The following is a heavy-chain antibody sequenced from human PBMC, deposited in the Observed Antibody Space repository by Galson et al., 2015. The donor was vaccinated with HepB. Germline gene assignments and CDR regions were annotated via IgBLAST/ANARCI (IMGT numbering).Heavy chain of an antibody. V-gene: IGHV3-15*01. CDR2: IRSKSDGGET. J-gene: IGHJ4*02. D-gene: IGHD3-3*01. CDR3: TTVATISGVMRGY. Sequence: SLRLSCAVSGFNVDNAWMSWVRQAPGKGLEWVGRIRSKSDGGETKYAAPVKGRFTISREDLTNTLSLQMMSLKIEDTAVYYCTTVATISGVMRGYWGQGTLVTVSS. CDR1: GFNVDNAW.